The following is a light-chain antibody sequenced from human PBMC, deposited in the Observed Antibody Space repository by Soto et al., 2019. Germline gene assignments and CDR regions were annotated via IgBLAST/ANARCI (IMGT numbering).Light chain of an antibody. CDR1: SSKIGNNL. J-gene: IGLJ7*01. Sequence: QSVLTQPPSASGTPGQSVIISCSGSSSKIGNNLVYWYQQVPGMAPKLLIYANSQRPSGVPDRFSGSKSGTSASLAISGLRSEDEADYYCVAWDDSLRCAIFGGGTQLTVL. V-gene: IGLV1-47*01. CDR2: ANS. CDR3: VAWDDSLRCAI.